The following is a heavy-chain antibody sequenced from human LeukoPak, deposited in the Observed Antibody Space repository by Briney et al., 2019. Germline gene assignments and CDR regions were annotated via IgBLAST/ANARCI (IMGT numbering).Heavy chain of an antibody. V-gene: IGHV4-34*01. CDR3: ASLVTTEAKYYGMDA. CDR1: GGSFRGYY. J-gene: IGHJ6*04. CDR2: IDHSGTT. Sequence: SETLSLTCAVYGGSFRGYYWSWIRQPPGKGLEWIGEIDHSGTTNYNPSLKSRVIISVDTSKKQFSLNLSSVTAADTAVYYCASLVTTEAKYYGMDAWGKGTTVTVSS. D-gene: IGHD4-17*01.